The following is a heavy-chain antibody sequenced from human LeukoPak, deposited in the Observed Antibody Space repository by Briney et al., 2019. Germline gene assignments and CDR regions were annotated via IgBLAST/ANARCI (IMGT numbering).Heavy chain of an antibody. CDR2: IKQDGSEK. D-gene: IGHD3-22*01. J-gene: IGHJ4*02. Sequence: GGSLRLSCAASGLTFSIYWMSCVCQAPGKGLEWVAYIKQDGSEKYYVDSVKGRFTISRDNAKKSLYLQMNSLRAEDTAVYYCARDSLTYYYDSSGPTDYWGQGTLVTVSS. V-gene: IGHV3-7*01. CDR3: ARDSLTYYYDSSGPTDY. CDR1: GLTFSIYW.